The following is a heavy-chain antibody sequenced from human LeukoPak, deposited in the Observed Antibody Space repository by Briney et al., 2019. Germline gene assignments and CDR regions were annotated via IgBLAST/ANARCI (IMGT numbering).Heavy chain of an antibody. J-gene: IGHJ5*02. CDR3: ARVCYDFWSGTDNWFDP. Sequence: GGSLRLSCAASGFTFSNYAMNWIRQAPGKGLEWVSVIYSGGSTYYADSVKGRFTISRDNSKNTLYLQMNSLRAEDTAVYYCARVCYDFWSGTDNWFDPWGQGTLVTVSS. V-gene: IGHV3-66*02. CDR2: IYSGGST. D-gene: IGHD3-3*01. CDR1: GFTFSNYA.